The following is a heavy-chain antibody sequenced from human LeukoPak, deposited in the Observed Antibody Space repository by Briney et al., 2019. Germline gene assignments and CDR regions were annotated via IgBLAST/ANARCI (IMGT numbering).Heavy chain of an antibody. Sequence: ASVKVSCKASGYTFTSYGISWVRQAPGQGLEWMGWISAYNGNTNYAQKLQGRVTMTTDTSTSTAYMELRSLRSDDTAVYYCARASLPYYYDSSGYFYIDPWGQGTLVTVSS. D-gene: IGHD3-22*01. CDR3: ARASLPYYYDSSGYFYIDP. J-gene: IGHJ5*02. CDR2: ISAYNGNT. V-gene: IGHV1-18*01. CDR1: GYTFTSYG.